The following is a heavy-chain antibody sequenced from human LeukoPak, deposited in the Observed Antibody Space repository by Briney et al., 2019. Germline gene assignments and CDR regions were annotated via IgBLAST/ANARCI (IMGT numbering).Heavy chain of an antibody. J-gene: IGHJ3*02. V-gene: IGHV3-74*01. Sequence: PGGSLRLSCGASGFTFSSYWMHWVRQAPGKGLVWVSRINTDGSSTSYADSVKGRFTISRYNAKNSIYLQMNSLRAEDTAVYYCARPPGRAFDIWGQGTMVTVSS. CDR1: GFTFSSYW. CDR3: ARPPGRAFDI. D-gene: IGHD2-15*01. CDR2: INTDGSST.